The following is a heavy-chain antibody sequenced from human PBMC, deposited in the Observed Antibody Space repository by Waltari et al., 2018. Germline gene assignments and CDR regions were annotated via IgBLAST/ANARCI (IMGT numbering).Heavy chain of an antibody. CDR3: ANVAGIAVADPEKCDYYVDY. D-gene: IGHD6-19*01. CDR2: ISGSGGST. CDR1: GFTFSSYA. V-gene: IGHV3-23*01. J-gene: IGHJ4*02. Sequence: EVQLLESGGGLVQPGGYLRLSFAASGFTFSSYAMSWVRQAPGKGPAWVSAISGSGGSTYYVESVKGRYSIARDNSKNRLYLQMNSRSADDTAVYYCANVAGIAVADPEKCDYYVDYWGQGTLVTVSS.